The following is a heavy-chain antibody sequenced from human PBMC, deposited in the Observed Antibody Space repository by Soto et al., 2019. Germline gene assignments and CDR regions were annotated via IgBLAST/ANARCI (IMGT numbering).Heavy chain of an antibody. CDR1: GFNFSSYG. CDR3: AREDTTLVRNAFDV. J-gene: IGHJ3*01. V-gene: IGHV3-33*01. D-gene: IGHD5-18*01. Sequence: QVQLVESGGGVVQPGRSLRLSCAASGFNFSSYGMHWVRQAPGKGLEWVAVTWYDGSNKYYADSVKGRFTISRDNSKSTLYLQMNSLRAEDTAVYYCAREDTTLVRNAFDVWGQGTTVTVSS. CDR2: TWYDGSNK.